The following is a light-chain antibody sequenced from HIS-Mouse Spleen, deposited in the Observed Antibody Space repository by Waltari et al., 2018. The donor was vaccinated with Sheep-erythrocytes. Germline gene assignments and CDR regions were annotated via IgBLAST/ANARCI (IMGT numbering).Light chain of an antibody. CDR2: DDS. Sequence: SYVLTQPPSVSVAPGQTARITCGGNNSGSKSGHWYQQKPGQAPVLGCYDDSDRHSRLLERFAGSNSGNTATLSSSRGEAGDEADYSCQVWDSSSDPVVFGGGTKLTVL. CDR3: QVWDSSSDPVV. V-gene: IGLV3-21*02. J-gene: IGLJ2*01. CDR1: NSGSKS.